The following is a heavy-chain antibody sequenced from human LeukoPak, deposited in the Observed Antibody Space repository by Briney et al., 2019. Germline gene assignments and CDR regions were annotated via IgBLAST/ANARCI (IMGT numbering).Heavy chain of an antibody. CDR2: ISGSSGSGST. J-gene: IGHJ4*02. Sequence: TGGSLRLSCAASGFTFSSYAMSWVRQVPGKGLEWVSGISGSSGSGSTYYADSVKGRFTISRDNSKNTLYLQVNSLRAEDTAVYYCARYARVTGRGHFDCWGQGTLVTVSS. CDR3: ARYARVTGRGHFDC. D-gene: IGHD2-21*02. CDR1: GFTFSSYA. V-gene: IGHV3-23*01.